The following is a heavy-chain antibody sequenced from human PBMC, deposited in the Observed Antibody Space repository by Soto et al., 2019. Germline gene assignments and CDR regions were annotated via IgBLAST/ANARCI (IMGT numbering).Heavy chain of an antibody. V-gene: IGHV4-59*08. Sequence: SETLSLACTVSGGSISSYYWSWIRQPPGKGLEWIGYIYYSGSTNYNPSLKSRVTISVDTSKNQFSLKLSSVTAADTAVYYCARRYGPGFDYWGQGTLVTVSS. CDR1: GGSISSYY. CDR3: ARRYGPGFDY. D-gene: IGHD4-17*01. CDR2: IYYSGST. J-gene: IGHJ4*02.